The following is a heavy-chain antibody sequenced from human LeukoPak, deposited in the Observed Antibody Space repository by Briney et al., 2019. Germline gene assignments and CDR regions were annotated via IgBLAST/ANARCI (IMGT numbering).Heavy chain of an antibody. D-gene: IGHD2-2*01. CDR1: GFTFSSYS. CDR3: AKVRSVVPAARTTSYFDY. J-gene: IGHJ4*02. V-gene: IGHV3-23*01. CDR2: ISGSGGST. Sequence: GGSLRLSCAASGFTFSSYSMSWVRQAPGKGLEWVSAISGSGGSTYYADSVKGRFTISRDNSKNTLYLQMNSLRAEDTAVYYCAKVRSVVPAARTTSYFDYWGQGTLVTVSS.